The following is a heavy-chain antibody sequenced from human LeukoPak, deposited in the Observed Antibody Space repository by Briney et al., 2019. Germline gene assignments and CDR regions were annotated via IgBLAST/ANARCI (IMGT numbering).Heavy chain of an antibody. Sequence: PSETLSLTCAVYGGSFSGYYWSWIRQPPGKGLEWIGEINHSGSTNYNPSLKSRVTISVDTSKNQFSLKLSSVTAADTAVYYCARGSPHSRFQGGSCCLYWGQGTLVTVSS. V-gene: IGHV4-34*01. CDR2: INHSGST. J-gene: IGHJ4*02. CDR3: ARGSPHSRFQGGSCCLY. CDR1: GGSFSGYY. D-gene: IGHD2-15*01.